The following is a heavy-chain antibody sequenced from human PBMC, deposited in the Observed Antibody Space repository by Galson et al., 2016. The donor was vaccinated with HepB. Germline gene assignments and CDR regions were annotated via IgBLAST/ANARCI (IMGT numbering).Heavy chain of an antibody. CDR1: GGTFSSYG. J-gene: IGHJ4*02. Sequence: SVKVSCKASGGTFSSYGISWVRQAPGQGLEWMGGIIPMSGTGDCAQKFQGRLTVTADESTSTVYMELSGLTSEDTAAYYCATTTENFDYWGQGTMVTVS. D-gene: IGHD1-1*01. CDR2: IIPMSGTG. V-gene: IGHV1-69*13. CDR3: ATTTENFDY.